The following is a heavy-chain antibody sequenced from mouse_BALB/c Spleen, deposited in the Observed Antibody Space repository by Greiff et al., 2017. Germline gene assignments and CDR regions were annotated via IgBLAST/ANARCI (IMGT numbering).Heavy chain of an antibody. CDR3: GKEYGTGGAMDY. CDR2: ISDGGSYT. J-gene: IGHJ4*01. Sequence: EVQLVESGGGLVKPGGSLKLSCAASGFTFSDYYMYWVRQTPEKRLEWVATISDGGSYTYYPDSVKGRFTISRDNAKNNLYLQMSSLKSEDTAMYYCGKEYGTGGAMDYWGQGTSVTVSS. D-gene: IGHD2-10*02. V-gene: IGHV5-4*02. CDR1: GFTFSDYY.